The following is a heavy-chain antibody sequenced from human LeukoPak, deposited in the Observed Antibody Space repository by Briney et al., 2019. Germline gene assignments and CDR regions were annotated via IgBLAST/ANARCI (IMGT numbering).Heavy chain of an antibody. CDR3: AKDQYGALNYIDY. CDR2: ISDSGGST. Sequence: PGGSLRLSCEVSGFTSSRYWTSWVRQAPGKGLEWVSGISDSGGSTYYVDSVKGRFTISRDNSKNALYLQMNSLRAEDTAVYYCAKDQYGALNYIDYWGQGTLVTVSS. D-gene: IGHD2/OR15-2a*01. V-gene: IGHV3-23*01. J-gene: IGHJ4*02. CDR1: GFTSSRYW.